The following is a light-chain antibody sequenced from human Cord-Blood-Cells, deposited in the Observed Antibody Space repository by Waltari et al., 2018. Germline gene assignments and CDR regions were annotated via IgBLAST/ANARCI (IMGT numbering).Light chain of an antibody. V-gene: IGKV4-1*01. CDR1: QSVLYSSNNKNY. J-gene: IGKJ1*01. CDR2: WAS. Sequence: DIVMTQSPDSPAVSLVERATIHYKSSQSVLYSSNNKNYLAWYQPKPGQPPKLLIYWASTRESGVPDRFSGSGSGTDFTLTISSLQAEDVAVYYCQQYYSTPWTFGQGTKVEIK. CDR3: QQYYSTPWT.